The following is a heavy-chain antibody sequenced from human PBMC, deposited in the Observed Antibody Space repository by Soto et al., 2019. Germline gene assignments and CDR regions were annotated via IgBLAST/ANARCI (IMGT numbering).Heavy chain of an antibody. CDR3: VREPKESFYFDY. D-gene: IGHD3-10*01. Sequence: VQLVQSGAEVEKPGASVTVSCKVFGYTFSTYGLSWVRQAPGQGLEWMGWVSPYNGNTYYAPGLQGRVTMTTDTSTNTAYMSLRSLRSDDTAIYYCVREPKESFYFDYWGQGTLVTVSS. J-gene: IGHJ4*02. V-gene: IGHV1-18*01. CDR1: GYTFSTYG. CDR2: VSPYNGNT.